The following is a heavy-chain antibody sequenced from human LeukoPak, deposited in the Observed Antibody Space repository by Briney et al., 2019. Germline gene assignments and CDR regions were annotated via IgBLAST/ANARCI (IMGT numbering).Heavy chain of an antibody. V-gene: IGHV4-59*01. CDR2: IYYSGST. D-gene: IGHD6-13*01. J-gene: IGHJ1*01. CDR3: ARGRGSSWTEYFQH. CDR1: GGSISSYY. Sequence: PSETLSLTCTVSGGSISSYYWSWIRQPPGKGLEWIGYIYYSGSTNYNPSLKSRVTISVDTSKNQFSLKLSSVTAADTAVYYCARGRGSSWTEYFQHWGQGTLVTVSS.